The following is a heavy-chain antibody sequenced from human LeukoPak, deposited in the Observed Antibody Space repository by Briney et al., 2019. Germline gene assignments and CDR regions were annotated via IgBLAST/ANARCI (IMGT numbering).Heavy chain of an antibody. CDR2: INPSGGST. Sequence: ASVKVSCKASGYTLTSYNIHWVRQAPGQGLEWMGIINPSGGSTNHAQKFQGRVSMTRDTSTNTVYMELTSLSCEDTAEYYCARGKSSGTSLSTDVWGQGTTVTVSS. J-gene: IGHJ6*02. V-gene: IGHV1-46*01. CDR1: GYTLTSYN. CDR3: ARGKSSGTSLSTDV. D-gene: IGHD1-26*01.